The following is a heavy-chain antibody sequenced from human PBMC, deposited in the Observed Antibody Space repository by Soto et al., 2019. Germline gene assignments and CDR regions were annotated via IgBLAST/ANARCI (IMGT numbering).Heavy chain of an antibody. CDR1: GFTFNSYA. D-gene: IGHD3-10*01. Sequence: EVQLLESGGGLVQPGGSLRLSCAASGFTFNSYAMSWVRQAPGKGLEWVAALSGTRDSADYANYVTGRFTVSRDESTTTLYLHMSSLNAEDTATYYCAKDNGNYGSGTFSHWGQGTLVTVSS. J-gene: IGHJ4*02. CDR2: LSGTRDSA. CDR3: AKDNGNYGSGTFSH. V-gene: IGHV3-23*01.